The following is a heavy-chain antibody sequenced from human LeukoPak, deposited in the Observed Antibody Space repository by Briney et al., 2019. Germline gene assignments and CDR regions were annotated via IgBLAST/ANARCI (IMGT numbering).Heavy chain of an antibody. D-gene: IGHD6-13*01. CDR1: GFTFSNYA. CDR2: IGGSGNNI. V-gene: IGHV3-23*01. Sequence: GGSLRLACAASGFTFSNYAMSWVRQAPGKGLEWVSLIGGSGNNIYYADSVKGRFTISRDNSKNTLYLQMNSLRAEDTVVYYCARGSTSTWYDYWGQGILVTVSS. CDR3: ARGSTSTWYDY. J-gene: IGHJ4*02.